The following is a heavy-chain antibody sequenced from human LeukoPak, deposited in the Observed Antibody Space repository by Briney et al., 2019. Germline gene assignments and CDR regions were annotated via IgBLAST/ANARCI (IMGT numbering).Heavy chain of an antibody. Sequence: GRSLRLSCAASGFIFSSYAMHWVRQAPGKGLEWVAVISYDGSDKKYADSVKGRFTISRDNSKNTLYLQMNSLRAEDTAVYYCARKSGTYPDYWGQGTLVTVSS. D-gene: IGHD1-26*01. V-gene: IGHV3-30-3*01. CDR2: ISYDGSDK. J-gene: IGHJ4*02. CDR1: GFIFSSYA. CDR3: ARKSGTYPDY.